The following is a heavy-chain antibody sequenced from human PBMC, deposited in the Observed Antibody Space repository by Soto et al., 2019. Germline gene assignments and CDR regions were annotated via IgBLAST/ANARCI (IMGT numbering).Heavy chain of an antibody. J-gene: IGHJ4*02. CDR1: GXTLTELS. Sequence: ASVKVSCKVSGXTLTELSMHWVRQAPGKGLEWMGGFDPEDGETIYAQKFQGRVTMTEDTSTDTAYMELSSLRSEDTAVYYCATGTYGSGNFDYWGQGTLVTVSS. CDR2: FDPEDGET. V-gene: IGHV1-24*01. D-gene: IGHD3-10*01. CDR3: ATGTYGSGNFDY.